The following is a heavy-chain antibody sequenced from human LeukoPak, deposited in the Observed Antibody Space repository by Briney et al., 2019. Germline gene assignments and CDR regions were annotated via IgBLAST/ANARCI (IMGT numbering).Heavy chain of an antibody. D-gene: IGHD1/OR15-1a*01. CDR2: ISWNSGSI. V-gene: IGHV3-9*01. CDR1: GFTFDDYA. Sequence: GGSLRLSCAASGFTFDDYAMHWVRQAPGKGLEWVSGISWNSGSIGYADSVKGRFTISRDNAKNSLYLQMNSLRAEDTALYYCARTRDVYYYYYMDVWGKGTTVTVSS. CDR3: ARTRDVYYYYYMDV. J-gene: IGHJ6*03.